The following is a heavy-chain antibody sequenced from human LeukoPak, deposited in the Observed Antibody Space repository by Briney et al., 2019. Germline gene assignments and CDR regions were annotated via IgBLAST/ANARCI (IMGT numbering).Heavy chain of an antibody. D-gene: IGHD4-17*01. V-gene: IGHV1-69*01. CDR2: IIPIFGAA. J-gene: IGHJ6*03. CDR1: GGTFSSYA. Sequence: SVKVSCKASGGTFSSYAISWVRQAPGQGLEWMGGIIPIFGAANYAQKFQGRVTITADESTSTAYMELSSLRSEDTAVYYCARDGDYGNYYYYMDVWGKGTTVTISS. CDR3: ARDGDYGNYYYYMDV.